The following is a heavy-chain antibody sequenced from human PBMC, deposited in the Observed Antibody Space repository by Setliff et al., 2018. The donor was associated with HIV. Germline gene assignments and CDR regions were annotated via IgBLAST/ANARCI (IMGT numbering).Heavy chain of an antibody. D-gene: IGHD3-10*01. Sequence: SETLSLTCTVSGGSITRTPYYWGWIRQPPGKGLEWIGSIYHAGITYDNPSLKSRVTISVDTSKNQISLRLSSVTAADTAVYYCARLSGGMVPNYWGQGTLVTVS. CDR3: ARLSGGMVPNY. J-gene: IGHJ4*02. V-gene: IGHV4-39*01. CDR1: GGSITRTPYY. CDR2: IYHAGIT.